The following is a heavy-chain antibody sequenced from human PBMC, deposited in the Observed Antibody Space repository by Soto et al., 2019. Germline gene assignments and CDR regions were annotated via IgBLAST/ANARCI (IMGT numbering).Heavy chain of an antibody. J-gene: IGHJ6*03. Sequence: GGSLRLSCAASGFTFSSYAMSWVRQAPGKGLEWVSAISGSGGSTYYADSVKGRFTISRDNSKNTLYLQMNSLRAEDTAVYYCAKRESRGISFDYYMDVWGKGTTVTVSS. V-gene: IGHV3-23*01. CDR3: AKRESRGISFDYYMDV. D-gene: IGHD2-2*01. CDR1: GFTFSSYA. CDR2: ISGSGGST.